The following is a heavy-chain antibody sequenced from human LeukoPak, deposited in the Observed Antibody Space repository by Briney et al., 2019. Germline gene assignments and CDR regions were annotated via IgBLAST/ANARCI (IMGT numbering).Heavy chain of an antibody. CDR2: ISGSGGNT. CDR1: GFTFSSYA. V-gene: IGHV3-23*01. CDR3: AKGSYYYGSGSYSFDY. J-gene: IGHJ4*02. Sequence: GSLRLSCAASGFTFSSYALSWVRQAPGKGLQWVSAISGSGGNTYYADSVKGRFTISRDNSKNTLYLQINSLRAEDTAVYYCAKGSYYYGSGSYSFDYWGQGTLVTVPS. D-gene: IGHD3-10*01.